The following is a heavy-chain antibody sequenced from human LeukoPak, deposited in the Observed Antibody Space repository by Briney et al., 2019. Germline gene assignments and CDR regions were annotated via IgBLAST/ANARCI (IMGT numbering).Heavy chain of an antibody. Sequence: SETLSLTCTVSGGSISDYYWSWIRQPPGTGLEWIGYIRTSGSTNYSPSLASRVTMTVDTSKNQISLKLRSVPAADTAVYYCARPHSSTDFYAFDIWGQGTMVTVSS. CDR1: GGSISDYY. D-gene: IGHD2-2*01. CDR2: IRTSGST. J-gene: IGHJ3*02. V-gene: IGHV4-4*09. CDR3: ARPHSSTDFYAFDI.